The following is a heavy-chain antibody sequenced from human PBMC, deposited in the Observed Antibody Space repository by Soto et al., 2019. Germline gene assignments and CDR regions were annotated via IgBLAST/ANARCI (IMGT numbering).Heavy chain of an antibody. CDR1: GYSFTSYW. Sequence: EVQLVQSGAEVKKPGESLKISCKGSGYSFTSYWIGWVRQMPGKGLEWMGIIYPGDSDTRYSPSFQGQVTISADKSISTAYLQWSSLKASDAAMYYCARTAAAGKYYYGVDVWGQGTTVTVSS. CDR3: ARTAAAGKYYYGVDV. V-gene: IGHV5-51*01. D-gene: IGHD6-13*01. CDR2: IYPGDSDT. J-gene: IGHJ6*02.